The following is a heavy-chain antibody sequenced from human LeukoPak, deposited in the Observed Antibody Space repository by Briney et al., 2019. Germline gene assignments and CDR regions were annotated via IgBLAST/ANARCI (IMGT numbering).Heavy chain of an antibody. J-gene: IGHJ6*03. CDR3: TTAGEYQLGGHLYYMDV. Sequence: PGGSLRLSCAASGFTFSSYSMNWVRQAPGKGLEWVGRIKSKTDGGTTDYAAPVKGRFTISRDDSKNTLYLQMNSLKTEDTAVYYCTTAGEYQLGGHLYYMDVWGKGTTVTVSS. D-gene: IGHD2-2*01. V-gene: IGHV3-15*01. CDR1: GFTFSSYS. CDR2: IKSKTDGGTT.